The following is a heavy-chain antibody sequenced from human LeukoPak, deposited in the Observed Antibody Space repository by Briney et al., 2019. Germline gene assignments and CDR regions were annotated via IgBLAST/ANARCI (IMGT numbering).Heavy chain of an antibody. CDR2: IYNDGSST. Sequence: PGGSLRLSCAASGFTFSNYWMHWVRQAPGKGLVWVSRIYNDGSSTTYADSVKGRFTISRDNAKSTLYLQMNSLRAEDTAVYYCVRVRGGSGGSYAADAFDIWGQGTMVTVSS. V-gene: IGHV3-74*01. D-gene: IGHD2-15*01. J-gene: IGHJ3*02. CDR3: VRVRGGSGGSYAADAFDI. CDR1: GFTFSNYW.